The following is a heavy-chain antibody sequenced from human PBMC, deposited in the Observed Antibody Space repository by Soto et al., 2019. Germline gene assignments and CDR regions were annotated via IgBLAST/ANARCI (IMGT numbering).Heavy chain of an antibody. CDR2: ISGSGGTT. V-gene: IGHV3-23*01. CDR3: AKGLDIVVVAAAKRPADY. D-gene: IGHD2-15*01. J-gene: IGHJ4*02. CDR1: GFTFSSYD. Sequence: EVQLLASGGGLVQPGGSLRLSCAASGFTFSSYDMSWVPQAPGKGLEWVSSISGSGGTTYYADSVNGRFTISIDDSKNMLYLQINSLRVEDTAVYYCAKGLDIVVVAAAKRPADYWGQGTLVTVSS.